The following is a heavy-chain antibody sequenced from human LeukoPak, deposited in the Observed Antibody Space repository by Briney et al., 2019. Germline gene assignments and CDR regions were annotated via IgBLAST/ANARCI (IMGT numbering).Heavy chain of an antibody. D-gene: IGHD3-22*01. CDR2: INPNSGGT. Sequence: ASVKASCKASGYTFTGYYMHWVRQAPGQGLEWMGWINPNSGGTNYAQKFQGRVTMTRDTSISTAYMELSRLRSDDTAVYYCARDLEGYYDSSGYYYPDAFDIWGQGTMVTVSS. CDR3: ARDLEGYYDSSGYYYPDAFDI. V-gene: IGHV1-2*02. J-gene: IGHJ3*02. CDR1: GYTFTGYY.